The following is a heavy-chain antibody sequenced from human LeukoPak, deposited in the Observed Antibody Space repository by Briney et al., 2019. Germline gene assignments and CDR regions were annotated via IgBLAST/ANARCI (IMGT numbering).Heavy chain of an antibody. V-gene: IGHV3-30-3*01. J-gene: IGHJ4*02. CDR2: ISYDGSNK. CDR3: ARGSGWAYYFDY. Sequence: GRSLRLSCAASGFTFSSYAMHWVRQAPGKGLEWVAVISYDGSNKYYADSVKGRFTISRDNSKNTLYLQMNSLRAEDTAVYYCARGSGWAYYFDYWGQGTLVTVSS. CDR1: GFTFSSYA. D-gene: IGHD6-19*01.